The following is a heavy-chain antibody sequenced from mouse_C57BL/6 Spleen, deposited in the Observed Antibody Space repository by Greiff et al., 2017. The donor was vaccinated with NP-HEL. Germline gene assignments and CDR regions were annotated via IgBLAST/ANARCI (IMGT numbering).Heavy chain of an antibody. J-gene: IGHJ3*01. CDR2: IRNKANGYTT. V-gene: IGHV7-3*01. CDR1: GFTFTDYY. CDR3: ARYKDGSFAY. D-gene: IGHD2-3*01. Sequence: EVKLMESGGGLVQPGGSLSLSCAASGFTFTDYYMSWVRQPPGKALEWLGFIRNKANGYTTEYSAAVKGRFTISRDNSQSLLYLQMNALRAEDSATYYCARYKDGSFAYWGQGTLVTVSA.